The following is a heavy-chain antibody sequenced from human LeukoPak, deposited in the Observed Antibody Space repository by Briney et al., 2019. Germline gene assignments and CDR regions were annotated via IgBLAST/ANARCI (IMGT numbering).Heavy chain of an antibody. V-gene: IGHV1-2*02. CDR2: INPNSGAA. D-gene: IGHD2-15*01. Sequence: ASVKVSCKTSGYTFTGYFIHWVRQAPGQGPEWMGWINPNSGAATYAQKFLGRVTMTRDTSINIASMELSRLRSDDTAVYYCARDAGYCGVTNCHPLYVFELWGQGTMVTVST. CDR1: GYTFTGYF. CDR3: ARDAGYCGVTNCHPLYVFEL. J-gene: IGHJ3*01.